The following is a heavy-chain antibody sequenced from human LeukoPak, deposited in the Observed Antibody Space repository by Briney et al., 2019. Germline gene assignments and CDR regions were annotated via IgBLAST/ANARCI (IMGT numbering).Heavy chain of an antibody. Sequence: GGSLRLSCAASGFTFIAYGMQWVRQAPGKGLVWVSRIDNDGSSTSYADSVKGRFTISRDNAKNTLYLQVNSLRAEDTGVYYCARELPREVTLDYWGQGTLVTVSS. CDR2: IDNDGSST. CDR3: ARELPREVTLDY. V-gene: IGHV3-74*01. CDR1: GFTFIAYG. J-gene: IGHJ4*02. D-gene: IGHD2-21*02.